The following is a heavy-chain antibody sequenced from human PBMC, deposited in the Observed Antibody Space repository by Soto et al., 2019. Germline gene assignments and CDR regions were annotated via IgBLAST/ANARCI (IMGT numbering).Heavy chain of an antibody. CDR3: ARENSGMDV. Sequence: GGSLRLSCAASGFPFSSYAMHWVRQAPGKGLEWVAVIWYDGIKKFYADSVKGRFTISRDDSKNTHYLQMNSLRAENTAVYYCARENSGMDVWGQGTMVTVSS. CDR1: GFPFSSYA. CDR2: IWYDGIKK. V-gene: IGHV3-33*01. J-gene: IGHJ6*02.